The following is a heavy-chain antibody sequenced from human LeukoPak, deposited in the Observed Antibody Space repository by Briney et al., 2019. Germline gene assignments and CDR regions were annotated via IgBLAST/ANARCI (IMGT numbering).Heavy chain of an antibody. J-gene: IGHJ4*02. V-gene: IGHV3-23*01. CDR1: GFTFSSYA. D-gene: IGHD3-22*01. CDR3: AKGYDSSGYFGY. CDR2: ISGSGGST. Sequence: PGGSLRLSCAASGFTFSSYAMSWVRQAPGKVLEWVSAISGSGGSTYYADSVKGRFTISRDNSKNTLYLQMNSLRAEDTAVYYCAKGYDSSGYFGYWGQGTLVTVSS.